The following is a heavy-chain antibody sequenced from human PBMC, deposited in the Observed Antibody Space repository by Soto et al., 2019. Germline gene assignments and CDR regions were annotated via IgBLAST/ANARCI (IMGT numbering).Heavy chain of an antibody. D-gene: IGHD6-13*01. Sequence: EVQLLESGGGLVQPGGSLRLSCAASGFTFSNYAMTWVRQAPGKGLEWVSVITGSGGGAYFVGSVKGRFTISRDNSKNTVYLQMSSLRAEDTAVYYCAKRPPPAAGFDYWGQGTLVTVSP. CDR3: AKRPPPAAGFDY. J-gene: IGHJ4*02. CDR1: GFTFSNYA. CDR2: ITGSGGGA. V-gene: IGHV3-23*01.